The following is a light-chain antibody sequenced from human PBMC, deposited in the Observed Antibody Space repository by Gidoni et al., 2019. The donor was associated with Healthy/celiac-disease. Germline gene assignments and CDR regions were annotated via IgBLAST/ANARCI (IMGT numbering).Light chain of an antibody. Sequence: DIVMTQSPLSLPVTPGEPASISCRSSQSLLHSNGYNYLDWYLQKPGQSPQLLIYLGSNRASGVPDRCSGSGSGTDFTLKISRVEAEDVGVYYCMQALQQYTFGQGTKLEIK. CDR1: QSLLHSNGYNY. J-gene: IGKJ2*01. V-gene: IGKV2-28*01. CDR2: LGS. CDR3: MQALQQYT.